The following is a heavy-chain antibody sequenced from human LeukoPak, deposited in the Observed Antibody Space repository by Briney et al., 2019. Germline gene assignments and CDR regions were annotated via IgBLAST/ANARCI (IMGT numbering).Heavy chain of an antibody. CDR3: ARVDYILTGYALIDY. CDR1: GFTFSSYS. CDR2: ISSSSSYI. D-gene: IGHD3-9*01. J-gene: IGHJ4*02. Sequence: KPGRSLRLSCAASGFTFSSYSMNWVRQAPGKGLEWVSSISSSSSYIYYADSVKGRFTISRDNAKNSLYLQMNSLRAEDTAVYYCARVDYILTGYALIDYWGQGTLVTVSS. V-gene: IGHV3-21*01.